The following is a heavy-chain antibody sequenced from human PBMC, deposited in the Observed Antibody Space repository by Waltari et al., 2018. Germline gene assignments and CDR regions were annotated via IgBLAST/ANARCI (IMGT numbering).Heavy chain of an antibody. CDR2: IYPGDSDT. Sequence: EVQLVQSGAEVKKPGESLKISCKGSGYSFTSSWIGWVRQMPGKGLEWMGIIYPGDSDTRYSPSFQGQVTISADKSISTAYLQWSSLKASDTAMYYCARHFLPQKYGSGSYYYFDYWGQGTLVTVSS. D-gene: IGHD3-10*01. J-gene: IGHJ4*02. CDR1: GYSFTSSW. V-gene: IGHV5-51*01. CDR3: ARHFLPQKYGSGSYYYFDY.